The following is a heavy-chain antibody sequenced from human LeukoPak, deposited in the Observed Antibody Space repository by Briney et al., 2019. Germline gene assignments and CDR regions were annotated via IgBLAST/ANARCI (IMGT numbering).Heavy chain of an antibody. CDR1: GFTFSSYS. CDR3: ARDLTVTSTCWFDL. V-gene: IGHV3-21*01. D-gene: IGHD4-11*01. CDR2: ITGSSTYI. Sequence: GGSLRLSCAVSGFTFSSYSMNWVRQAPGKGLEWVSSITGSSTYIYDADSVKGRFTISRDNAKNSLYLQMNNLGAEDTAVYYCARDLTVTSTCWFDLWGQGTLVTVSS. J-gene: IGHJ5*02.